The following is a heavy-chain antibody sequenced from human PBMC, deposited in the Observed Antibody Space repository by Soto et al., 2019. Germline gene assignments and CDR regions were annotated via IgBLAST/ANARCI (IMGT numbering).Heavy chain of an antibody. J-gene: IGHJ4*02. CDR3: VVYCSGGSCYQPWGGVYFDY. CDR1: GGSISSSSYY. CDR2: IYYSGST. Sequence: QLQLQESGPGLVKPSETLSLTCTVSGGSISSSSYYWGWIRQPPGKGLEWIGSIYYSGSTYYNPSLKSRVTISVDTSKNQFSLKLSSVTAADTAVYYCVVYCSGGSCYQPWGGVYFDYWGQGTLVTVSS. V-gene: IGHV4-39*01. D-gene: IGHD2-15*01.